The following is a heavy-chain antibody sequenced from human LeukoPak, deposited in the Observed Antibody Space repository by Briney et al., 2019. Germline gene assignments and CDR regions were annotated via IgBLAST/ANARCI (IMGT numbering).Heavy chain of an antibody. V-gene: IGHV4-31*03. CDR3: ARDLWFGEYNWFDP. CDR1: GGSISSGGYF. CDR2: ISHSGST. J-gene: IGHJ5*02. D-gene: IGHD3-10*01. Sequence: PSATLSLTCTVSGGSISSGGYFWSWVQQHPGRGLEWIGYISHSGSTYYNPSLKSRVTISLDTSKDRFSLRLSSVTAADTAVYYCARDLWFGEYNWFDPWGQGTLVTVSS.